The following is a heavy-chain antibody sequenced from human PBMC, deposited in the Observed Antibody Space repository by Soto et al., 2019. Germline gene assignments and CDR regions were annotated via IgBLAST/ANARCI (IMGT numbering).Heavy chain of an antibody. J-gene: IGHJ6*03. CDR1: GFPFSHYA. CDR3: ARVGCETRCSDYLYYYIDV. CDR2: IGSDGRNT. V-gene: IGHV3-64*01. D-gene: IGHD2-2*01. Sequence: QLVESGGGLVQPGGSLRLYCAASGFPFSHYAMQWVRQAPGKGLEYVSAIGSDGRNTYYENSVRGRFTISRDNSKNTLYLHMGSLRAEDMAVYYCARVGCETRCSDYLYYYIDVLGKGTTITVSS.